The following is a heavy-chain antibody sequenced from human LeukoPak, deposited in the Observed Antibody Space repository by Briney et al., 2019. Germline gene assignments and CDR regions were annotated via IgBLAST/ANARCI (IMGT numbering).Heavy chain of an antibody. V-gene: IGHV2-5*01. CDR1: GFSLSTSGVG. CDR2: IYWNDDK. Sequence: SGPTLVKPTQTLTLTCTFSGFSLSTSGVGVGWIRQPPGKALEWLALIYWNDDKRYSPSLKSRLTITKDTSKNQVVLTMTNVDPVDTATYYCARWLQPKRVTYYFDYWGQGTLVTVSS. J-gene: IGHJ4*02. CDR3: ARWLQPKRVTYYFDY. D-gene: IGHD5-24*01.